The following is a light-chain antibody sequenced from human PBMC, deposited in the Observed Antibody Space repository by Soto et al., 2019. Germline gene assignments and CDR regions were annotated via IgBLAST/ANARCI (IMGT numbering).Light chain of an antibody. CDR3: GTWDNSLSVVV. CDR2: DNN. CDR1: SSNIGNNY. J-gene: IGLJ2*01. V-gene: IGLV1-51*01. Sequence: QSALTQPPSVSAAPGQKVTISCSGRSSNIGNNYVSWYQQLPGTAPKLLIYDNNKRPSGIPDRFFGSKTGTSATLGITGLQTGDEADYYCGTWDNSLSVVVFGGGTKVTVL.